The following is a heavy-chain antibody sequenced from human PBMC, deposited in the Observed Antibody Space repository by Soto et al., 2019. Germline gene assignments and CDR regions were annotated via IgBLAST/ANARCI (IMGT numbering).Heavy chain of an antibody. J-gene: IGHJ6*02. CDR1: GGTFSSYA. CDR2: IIPIFGTA. Sequence: QVQLVQSGAEVKKPGSSVKVSCKASGGTFSSYAISWVRQAPGQGLEWMGGIIPIFGTANYAQKFQGRVTITADDSTSTAYREVGSLRSEDTAVYYCARGGPRGYYYYYYGMDVWGQGTTVTVSS. D-gene: IGHD5-12*01. CDR3: ARGGPRGYYYYYYGMDV. V-gene: IGHV1-69*01.